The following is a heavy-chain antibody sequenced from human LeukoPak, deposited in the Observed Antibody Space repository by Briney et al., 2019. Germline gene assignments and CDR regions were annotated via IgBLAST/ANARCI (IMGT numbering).Heavy chain of an antibody. J-gene: IGHJ4*02. Sequence: PSETLSLTCAVYGGSFSSYYWSWIRQPPGKGLEWIGYIYYSGSTNYNPSLKSRVTISVDTSKNQFSLKLSSVTAADTAVYYCAREPVGRDYDFWSGYIPDYWGQGTLVTVSS. CDR2: IYYSGST. D-gene: IGHD3-3*01. V-gene: IGHV4-59*12. CDR1: GGSFSSYY. CDR3: AREPVGRDYDFWSGYIPDY.